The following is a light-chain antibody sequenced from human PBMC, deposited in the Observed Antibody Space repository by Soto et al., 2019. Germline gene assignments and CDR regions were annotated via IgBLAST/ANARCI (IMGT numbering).Light chain of an antibody. Sequence: DIQITQSPSSLSASVGDTVTITCRASQAISNYLGWYQQKPGKDPKLLINAASTLQSGVPSRFSGSGSGTVFTLTISSLQPEDVATYYCQKYNTAPLTFGGGTKVDI. CDR2: AAS. CDR3: QKYNTAPLT. J-gene: IGKJ4*01. CDR1: QAISNY. V-gene: IGKV1-27*01.